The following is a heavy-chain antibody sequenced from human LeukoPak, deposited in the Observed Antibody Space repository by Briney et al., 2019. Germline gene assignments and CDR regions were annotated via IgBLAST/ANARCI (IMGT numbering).Heavy chain of an antibody. D-gene: IGHD7-27*01. CDR3: ARGLRNRGLDFDN. CDR1: GFTFRTYE. V-gene: IGHV3-48*03. CDR2: INTGTTI. J-gene: IGHJ4*02. Sequence: PGGSLRLSCAASGFTFRTYEMNWVRQAPGKGLEGVSYINTGTTIYYADSVKGRFTISRVNAKNSLYLQMNSLRAEDTAIYYCARGLRNRGLDFDNWGQGTLVTVSS.